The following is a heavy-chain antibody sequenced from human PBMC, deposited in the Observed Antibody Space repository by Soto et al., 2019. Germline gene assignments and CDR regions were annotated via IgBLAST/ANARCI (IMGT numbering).Heavy chain of an antibody. CDR1: GFTFSSYS. CDR3: ARDRGGVQYGLDV. Sequence: PEASLRLSCAASGFTFSSYSMNWVRQAQAKGQEWVSYNRSSSSTIYYADSVKSRFTISRDNAKISLYLQMNSLRDVDTGVYYCARDRGGVQYGLDVWGQGIMVTVAS. J-gene: IGHJ6*02. V-gene: IGHV3-48*02. D-gene: IGHD3-16*01. CDR2: NRSSSSTI.